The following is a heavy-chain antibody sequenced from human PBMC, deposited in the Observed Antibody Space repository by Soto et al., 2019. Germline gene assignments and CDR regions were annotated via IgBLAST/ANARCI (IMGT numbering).Heavy chain of an antibody. J-gene: IGHJ6*04. CDR1: GVSISSSSYY. Sequence: PAETLSLTGTVSGVSISSSSYYWGWIRQPPGKRLEWIGSIYYSGSTYYNPSLKSRVTISVDTSKNQFSLKLSSVTAADTAVYYCARGLGLVYYYYGMDVWGKGTTVTVSS. D-gene: IGHD3-10*01. CDR3: ARGLGLVYYYYGMDV. V-gene: IGHV4-39*01. CDR2: IYYSGST.